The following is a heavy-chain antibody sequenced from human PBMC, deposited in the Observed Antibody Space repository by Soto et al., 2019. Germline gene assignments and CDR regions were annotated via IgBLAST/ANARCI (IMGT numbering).Heavy chain of an antibody. CDR1: GGSVNNDKW. CDR2: IHSSGIT. CDR3: AGQWSAGYGAFDP. Sequence: QVQLQESGPGLVKPSGTLSLTCAVSGGSVNNDKWWSWVRQPPGKGLEWIGEIHSSGITYYKPSLKSRASIFVDKFKNQFSVKLTSVTAADTAVYFCAGQWSAGYGAFDPWGQGTLVTVSS. J-gene: IGHJ5*02. V-gene: IGHV4-4*02. D-gene: IGHD3-9*01.